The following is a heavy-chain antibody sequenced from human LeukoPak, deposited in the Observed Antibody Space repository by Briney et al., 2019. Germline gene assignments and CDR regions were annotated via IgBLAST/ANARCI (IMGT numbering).Heavy chain of an antibody. D-gene: IGHD3-10*01. CDR1: GFTFSSYA. Sequence: GGSLRLSCAASGFTFSSYAMSWARQASGKGLEWVSAITNSGGSTYYADSVKGRFTISRDNSKSTLYLQMNSLTAEDTAVYYCAKRYYYGSGSFDYWGQGTLVTVSS. CDR3: AKRYYYGSGSFDY. V-gene: IGHV3-23*01. J-gene: IGHJ4*02. CDR2: ITNSGGST.